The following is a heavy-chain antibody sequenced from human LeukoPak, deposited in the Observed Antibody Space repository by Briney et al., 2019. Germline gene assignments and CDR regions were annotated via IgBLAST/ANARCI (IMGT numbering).Heavy chain of an antibody. Sequence: PGGSLRLSCAASGFTFSSYGMHWVRQAPGKGLEWVAVIWYDGSNKYYADSVKGRFTISRDNSKNTLYLQMNSLRAEDTAVYYCAKFSSSSWSPGGGSFDYWGQGTLVTVSS. CDR1: GFTFSSYG. V-gene: IGHV3-30*02. J-gene: IGHJ4*02. D-gene: IGHD6-13*01. CDR3: AKFSSSSWSPGGGSFDY. CDR2: IWYDGSNK.